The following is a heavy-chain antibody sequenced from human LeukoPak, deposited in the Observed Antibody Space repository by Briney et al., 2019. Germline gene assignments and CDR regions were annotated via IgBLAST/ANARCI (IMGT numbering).Heavy chain of an antibody. V-gene: IGHV3-11*04. J-gene: IGHJ4*03. D-gene: IGHD2-15*01. CDR3: ARGLFVAGSFFDS. CDR1: GFTFSDYY. Sequence: GGSLRLSCAASGFTFSDYYMSWIRQAPGKGLERLAFISPSGGAIYYADSVKGRFTISRDNVKNSLYLQMNSLKAEDTAVYYCARGLFVAGSFFDSWGQGTLVTVSS. CDR2: ISPSGGAI.